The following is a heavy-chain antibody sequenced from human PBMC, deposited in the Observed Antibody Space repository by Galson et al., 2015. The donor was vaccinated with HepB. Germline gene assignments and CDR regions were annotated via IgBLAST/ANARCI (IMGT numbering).Heavy chain of an antibody. V-gene: IGHV3-74*01. D-gene: IGHD2-15*01. Sequence: SLRLSCAASGFTFSSHWMHWVRQAPGQGLVWVSRINRDGSGTAYAASVKGRFTISRDNAKNTVYLQMNSLRAEDTALYFCAREPEARVLAVGDNWFDSWGQGIMVTVSS. J-gene: IGHJ5*01. CDR2: INRDGSGT. CDR1: GFTFSSHW. CDR3: AREPEARVLAVGDNWFDS.